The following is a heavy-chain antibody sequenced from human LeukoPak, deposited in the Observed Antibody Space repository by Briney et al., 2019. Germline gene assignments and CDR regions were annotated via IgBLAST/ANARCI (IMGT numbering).Heavy chain of an antibody. Sequence: GGSLRLSCAASGFTFSTYAMSWVRQAPGKGLEWVSTISDSGANTYYADSVRGRFTISRDNSKNTLYLQKNSLRADDTAMYYCARETGYSTSWYAYYFDYWGQGTLVTVAS. V-gene: IGHV3-23*01. CDR1: GFTFSTYA. D-gene: IGHD6-13*01. CDR3: ARETGYSTSWYAYYFDY. J-gene: IGHJ4*02. CDR2: ISDSGANT.